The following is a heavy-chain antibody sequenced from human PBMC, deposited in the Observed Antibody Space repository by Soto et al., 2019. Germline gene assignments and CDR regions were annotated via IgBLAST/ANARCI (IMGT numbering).Heavy chain of an antibody. CDR2: ITSSGYNT. CDR3: ARGYSGGWSRGGYFEL. Sequence: EVQLVESGGGLVQPGGSLRLSCAASGFIFSSYEMNWVRQAPGKGLEWLSHITSSGYNTYYAESVKGRFTISRDNAKNLLYLEMNSLRAEDTAVYYCARGYSGGWSRGGYFELWGQGALVTVYS. J-gene: IGHJ4*02. V-gene: IGHV3-48*03. D-gene: IGHD6-13*01. CDR1: GFIFSSYE.